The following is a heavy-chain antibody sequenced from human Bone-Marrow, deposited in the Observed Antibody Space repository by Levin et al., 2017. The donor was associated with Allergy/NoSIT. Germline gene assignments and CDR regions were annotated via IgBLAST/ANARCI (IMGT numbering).Heavy chain of an antibody. D-gene: IGHD5-18*01. J-gene: IGHJ4*02. CDR3: VRYGDFREFDY. CDR1: GFTFDEYA. V-gene: IGHV3-9*01. Sequence: SLKISCEASGFTFDEYAMHWVRQGPGKGLEWVSGVSWNTVETGYADSVKGRFTISRDNAKNSVYLEINSLRDEDTAFYYCVRYGDFREFDYWGQGTLVTVSS. CDR2: VSWNTVET.